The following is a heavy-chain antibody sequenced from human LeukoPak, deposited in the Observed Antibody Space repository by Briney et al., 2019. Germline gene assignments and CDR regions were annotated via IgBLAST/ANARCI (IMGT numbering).Heavy chain of an antibody. J-gene: IGHJ4*02. Sequence: PGGSLRLSCAASGFSFSRYSMNWVRQAPGKGLGGVSSISSSSRYIYYADSVKGRFTISRDNAKNSLYLQMNSLRAEDTAVYYCARDGLISGSYFDYWGQGTLVTVSS. CDR1: GFSFSRYS. D-gene: IGHD1-26*01. CDR3: ARDGLISGSYFDY. CDR2: ISSSSRYI. V-gene: IGHV3-21*01.